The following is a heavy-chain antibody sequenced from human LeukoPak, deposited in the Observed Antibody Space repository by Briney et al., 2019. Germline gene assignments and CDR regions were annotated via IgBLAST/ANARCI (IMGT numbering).Heavy chain of an antibody. D-gene: IGHD3-3*01. CDR2: IYYSGST. Sequence: SETLSLTCTVSGGSISSYYWSWIRQPPGKGPEWIGYIYYSGSTNYNPSLKSRVTISVDTSKNQFSLKLSSVTAADTAVYYCARLGITNTIRGDWFDPWGQGTLVTVSS. J-gene: IGHJ5*02. CDR1: GGSISSYY. CDR3: ARLGITNTIRGDWFDP. V-gene: IGHV4-59*08.